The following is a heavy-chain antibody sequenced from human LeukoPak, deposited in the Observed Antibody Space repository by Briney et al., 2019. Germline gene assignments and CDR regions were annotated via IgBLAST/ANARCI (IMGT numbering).Heavy chain of an antibody. CDR3: AREDAVLVDAVRYYSYGIDV. Sequence: ASVKVSCKASGYNFISYYMHWVRQAPGQGLEWMGIINPSGGSTSYAQKFQDRVTMTRDTSPSRVCMELSSLKSEDTAVYYCAREDAVLVDAVRYYSYGIDVWAQGTTVTVSS. J-gene: IGHJ6*02. D-gene: IGHD2-8*01. CDR1: GYNFISYY. CDR2: INPSGGST. V-gene: IGHV1-46*01.